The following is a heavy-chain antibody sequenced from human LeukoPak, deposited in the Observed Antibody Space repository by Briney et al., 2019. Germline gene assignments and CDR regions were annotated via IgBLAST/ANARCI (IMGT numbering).Heavy chain of an antibody. V-gene: IGHV3-11*06. CDR1: GFTSSDYY. D-gene: IGHD2-2*01. CDR2: ISSSTYT. Sequence: GGSLRLSCAASGFTSSDYYMNWIRQAPGKGLEWVSYISSSTYTNYADSVKGRFTISRDNAKNSLYLQMNSLRAEDTAVYYCVGSSSWQNNWFDPWGQGTLVTVSS. J-gene: IGHJ5*02. CDR3: VGSSSWQNNWFDP.